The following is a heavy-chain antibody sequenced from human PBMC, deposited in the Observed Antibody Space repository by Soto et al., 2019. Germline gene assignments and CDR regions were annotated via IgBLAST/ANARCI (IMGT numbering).Heavy chain of an antibody. CDR3: ARDVRVEANTDACDI. CDR1: GYSFTSFG. D-gene: IGHD1-26*01. V-gene: IGHV1-18*01. CDR2: INTYNGKR. Sequence: QLVQSGTEVKEPGASVRISCKASGYSFTSFGINWVRQAPGQGPVWVGRINTYNGKRDFAQNLQGRVTMTTDTSTTTVYMELRSLTSDDTAMYYCARDVRVEANTDACDIWGQGTMVIVSS. J-gene: IGHJ3*02.